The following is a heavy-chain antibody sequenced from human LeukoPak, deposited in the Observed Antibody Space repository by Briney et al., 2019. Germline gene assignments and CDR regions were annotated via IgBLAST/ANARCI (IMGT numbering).Heavy chain of an antibody. J-gene: IGHJ4*02. CDR2: IYSGGST. D-gene: IGHD1-14*01. V-gene: IGHV3-53*01. CDR3: ARGIIRSGLYYFDY. CDR1: GFIVSSNY. Sequence: GGSLRLSCAASGFIVSSNYMSWVRQAPGKGLEWVSVIYSGGSTYYADSVEGRFTISRDNSKNTLYLQMNSLRAEDTAVYYCARGIIRSGLYYFDYWGQGTLVTVSS.